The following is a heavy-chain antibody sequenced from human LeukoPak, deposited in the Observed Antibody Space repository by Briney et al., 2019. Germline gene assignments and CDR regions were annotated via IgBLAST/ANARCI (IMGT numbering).Heavy chain of an antibody. J-gene: IGHJ4*02. V-gene: IGHV4-39*01. D-gene: IGHD3-3*01. CDR1: GGSISSSGYF. CDR3: ARQTGRLRFPFDY. Sequence: KPSETLSLTCTVPGGSISSSGYFWGWIRQPPGKGLEWIASIYYTGSAYYNPSLKSRVTISVDTSKSQFSLKLSSVTAADTAVYYCARQTGRLRFPFDYWGQGTLVTVSS. CDR2: IYYTGSA.